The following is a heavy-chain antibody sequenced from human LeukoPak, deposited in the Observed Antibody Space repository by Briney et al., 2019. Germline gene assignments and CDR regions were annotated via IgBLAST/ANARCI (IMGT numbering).Heavy chain of an antibody. D-gene: IGHD3-16*01. J-gene: IGHJ4*02. CDR2: IYYNGST. V-gene: IGHV4-39*07. Sequence: PSETLSLTCTVSGGSISSSFSYWGWIRQPPGKGLEWIGNIYYNGSTYYNPSLKSRVTISVDTSKNQFSLKLSSVTAADTAVYYCARDPPGGGSYYFDYWGQGTLVTVSS. CDR3: ARDPPGGGSYYFDY. CDR1: GGSISSSFSY.